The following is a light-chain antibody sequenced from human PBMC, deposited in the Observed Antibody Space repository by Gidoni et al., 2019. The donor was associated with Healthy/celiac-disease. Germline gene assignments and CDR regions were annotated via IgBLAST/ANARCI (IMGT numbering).Light chain of an antibody. CDR1: QSISSW. Sequence: DIQMTQSPSTLSASVGDRVTITCRASQSISSWLAWYQQKPGKAPKLLIYDASSLESGVPSRFSGSGSGTEFTLTISSLQPDDFATYYCQQYNSYSFTFGPXTKVDIK. J-gene: IGKJ3*01. CDR3: QQYNSYSFT. V-gene: IGKV1-5*01. CDR2: DAS.